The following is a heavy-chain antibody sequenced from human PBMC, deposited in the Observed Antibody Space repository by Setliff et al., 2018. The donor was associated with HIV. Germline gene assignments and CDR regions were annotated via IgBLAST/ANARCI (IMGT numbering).Heavy chain of an antibody. J-gene: IGHJ6*03. Sequence: SETLSLTCTVSGGSISSAYYYWSWIRQPPGKGLEWIGYIYYSGSTNYNPSLKSRVTISIDTSKNQFSLKLSSVTAADTAVYYCARGGGSRAATSSYYYMDVWGKGTTVTVSS. CDR3: ARGGGSRAATSSYYYMDV. V-gene: IGHV4-61*01. CDR2: IYYSGST. D-gene: IGHD2-15*01. CDR1: GGSISSAYYY.